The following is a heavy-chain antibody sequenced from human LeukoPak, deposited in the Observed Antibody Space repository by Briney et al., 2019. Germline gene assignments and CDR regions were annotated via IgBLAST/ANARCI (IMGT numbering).Heavy chain of an antibody. V-gene: IGHV3-21*01. CDR2: ISSSSSYI. CDR1: GFTFSSYS. CDR3: ARDGHPFAVSSYYYGWLDV. D-gene: IGHD3-10*01. Sequence: GGSLRLSCAASGFTFSSYSMNWVRQAPGKGLEWVSSISSSSSYIYYADSVKGRFTISRDNSKNTLYLQMNSLRAEDTAVYYCARDGHPFAVSSYYYGWLDVWGQGTTVTVSS. J-gene: IGHJ6*02.